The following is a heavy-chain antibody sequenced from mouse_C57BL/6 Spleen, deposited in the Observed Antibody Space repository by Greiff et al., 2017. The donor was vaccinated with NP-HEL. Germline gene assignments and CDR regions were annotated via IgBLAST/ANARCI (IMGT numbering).Heavy chain of an antibody. Sequence: QVQLQQSGAELVKPGASVKMSCKASGYTFTSYWITWVKQRPGQGLEWIGDIYPGSGSTNYNEKFKSKATLTVDTSSSTAYMQLSSLTSEDSAVYYCARSPIGGYYYGSKAYYFDYWGQGTTLTVSS. CDR2: IYPGSGST. CDR3: ARSPIGGYYYGSKAYYFDY. D-gene: IGHD1-1*01. J-gene: IGHJ2*01. V-gene: IGHV1-55*01. CDR1: GYTFTSYW.